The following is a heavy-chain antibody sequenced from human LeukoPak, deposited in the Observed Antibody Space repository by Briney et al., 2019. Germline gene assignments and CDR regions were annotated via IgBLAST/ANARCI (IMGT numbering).Heavy chain of an antibody. J-gene: IGHJ4*02. CDR3: ARVDRDGSYYFVYY. V-gene: IGHV3-66*02. CDR2: IYSGGNT. CDR1: GFTVSSNY. D-gene: IGHD1-26*01. Sequence: GGSLRLSCAASGFTVSSNYMSWVRQAPGKGLEWVSVIYSGGNTYYADSVKGRFTISRDNSKNTLYLQMNSLRREDTAVYYCARVDRDGSYYFVYYWSQGTLVTVSS.